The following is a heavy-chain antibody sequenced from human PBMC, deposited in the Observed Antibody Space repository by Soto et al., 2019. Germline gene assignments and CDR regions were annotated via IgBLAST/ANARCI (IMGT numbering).Heavy chain of an antibody. CDR1: GGSVSSNSAA. CDR2: TYYRSKWYN. D-gene: IGHD3-16*01. V-gene: IGHV6-1*01. J-gene: IGHJ4*02. CDR3: ARDLGIQSHHYFDY. Sequence: SQTLSLTCAISGGSVSSNSAALNWIRESPSRGLEWLGRTYYRSKWYNDYAVSVKSRITINPDTSKNQFSLQLNSVTPEDTAVYYCARDLGIQSHHYFDYWGQGTLVTVSS.